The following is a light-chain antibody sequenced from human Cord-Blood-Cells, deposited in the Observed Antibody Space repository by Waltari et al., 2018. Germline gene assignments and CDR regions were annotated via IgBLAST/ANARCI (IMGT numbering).Light chain of an antibody. J-gene: IGKJ3*01. CDR3: MQRIEFPFT. Sequence: DIVMTQTPLSLPVTPGEPASISCRSSQSLLDSDDGNTYLDWYLQKPGQSPQLLIYTLSYRAFGVPDRFSGSWSGTDFTLKISRVEAEDVGVYYCMQRIEFPFTFGPGTKVDIK. CDR2: TLS. V-gene: IGKV2-40*01. CDR1: QSLLDSDDGNTY.